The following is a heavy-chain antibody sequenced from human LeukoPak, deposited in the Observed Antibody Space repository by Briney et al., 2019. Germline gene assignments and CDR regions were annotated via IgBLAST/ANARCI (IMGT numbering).Heavy chain of an antibody. CDR2: ISAYNGNK. CDR1: GYTFTNYG. J-gene: IGHJ5*01. CDR3: ARSAVTGPGWIDS. D-gene: IGHD6-19*01. V-gene: IGHV1-18*01. Sequence: ASVKVSCKASGYTFTNYGITWVRQAPGQGLEWMGWISAYNGNKNYAQNLQGRATMTTDTSTSTAYMELRSLRSDDTAVYYCARSAVTGPGWIDSWGQGTLVTVSS.